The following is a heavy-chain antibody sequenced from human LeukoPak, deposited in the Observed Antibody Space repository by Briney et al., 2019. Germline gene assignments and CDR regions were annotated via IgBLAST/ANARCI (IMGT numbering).Heavy chain of an antibody. CDR3: ARDYVWGSYRPPGY. D-gene: IGHD3-16*02. Sequence: GGSLRLPCAASGFTFSSYWMHWVRQAPGKGLVWVSRINSDGSSTSYADSVKGRFTISRDNAKNTLYLQMNSLRAEDTAVYYCARDYVWGSYRPPGYWGQGTLVTVSS. CDR2: INSDGSST. CDR1: GFTFSSYW. J-gene: IGHJ4*02. V-gene: IGHV3-74*01.